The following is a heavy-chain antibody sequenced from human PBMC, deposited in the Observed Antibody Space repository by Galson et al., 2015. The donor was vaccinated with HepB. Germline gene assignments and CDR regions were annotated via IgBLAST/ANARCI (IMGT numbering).Heavy chain of an antibody. V-gene: IGHV3-30*03. D-gene: IGHD3-22*01. Sequence: SLRLSCAVSGSTFRSWGMHWVRQAPGKGLDWVAGISHDGSNKYYADSVKGRFSISRDDSKDTLFLHLTNLRTEDTALYYCATAGPYYYDYSGYFTPWAHQLDYWGQGTLVTVSS. CDR2: ISHDGSNK. J-gene: IGHJ4*02. CDR1: GSTFRSWG. CDR3: ATAGPYYYDYSGYFTPWAHQLDY.